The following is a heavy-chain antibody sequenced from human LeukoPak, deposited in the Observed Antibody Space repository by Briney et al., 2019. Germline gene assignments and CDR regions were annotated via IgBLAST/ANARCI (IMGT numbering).Heavy chain of an antibody. D-gene: IGHD1-1*01. V-gene: IGHV4-34*01. Sequence: SETLSPTFAVYGGSFRCYYWSWIRPPPGKGLEWIGEINHSGSTNYNPTLKSRVTISVDTSKNQFSLKLSSVTAADTAVYYCACSAARRRGHGMDVWGQGTTVTVSS. CDR1: GGSFRCYY. CDR3: ACSAARRRGHGMDV. CDR2: INHSGST. J-gene: IGHJ6*02.